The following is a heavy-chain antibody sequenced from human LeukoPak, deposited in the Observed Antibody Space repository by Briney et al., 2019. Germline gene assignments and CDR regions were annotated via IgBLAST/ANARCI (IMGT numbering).Heavy chain of an antibody. J-gene: IGHJ6*02. CDR1: GYTFTTYG. D-gene: IGHD3-3*01. Sequence: ASVKVSCKASGYTFTTYGMNWVRQAPGQGLEWMGWISAYNGNTNQAQKLQGRVTMTTDTSTSTAYMELRSLRSDNTAVYYCARGELTIFGATGYYGMDVWGQGTTVTVSS. CDR2: ISAYNGNT. CDR3: ARGELTIFGATGYYGMDV. V-gene: IGHV1-18*01.